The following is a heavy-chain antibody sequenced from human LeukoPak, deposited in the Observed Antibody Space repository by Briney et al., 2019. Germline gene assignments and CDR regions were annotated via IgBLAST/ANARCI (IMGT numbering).Heavy chain of an antibody. J-gene: IGHJ4*02. CDR1: GFTFSSYA. CDR3: AGDYDSSGYYNY. CDR2: ISYDGSNK. D-gene: IGHD3-22*01. Sequence: PGGSLRLSCAASGFTFSSYAMHWVRQAPGKGLEWVAVISYDGSNKYYADSVKGRFTISRDNSKNTLYLQMNSLRAEDTAVYYCAGDYDSSGYYNYWGQGTLVTVSS. V-gene: IGHV3-30-3*01.